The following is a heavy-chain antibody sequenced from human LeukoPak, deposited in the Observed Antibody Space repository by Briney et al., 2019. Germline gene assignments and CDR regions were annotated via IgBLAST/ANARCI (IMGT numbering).Heavy chain of an antibody. CDR2: IWYDGSKK. Sequence: QPGRPLRLSCAASRFTFSTYVMHWVRQAPGKGLEWVAVIWYDGSKKYYADSVKGRFTISRDNSKNTLYLQMNSLRAEDTGVYYCARDVGTTVVTSYLDVWGRGTLVTVSS. J-gene: IGHJ2*01. CDR3: ARDVGTTVVTSYLDV. D-gene: IGHD4-23*01. V-gene: IGHV3-33*01. CDR1: RFTFSTYV.